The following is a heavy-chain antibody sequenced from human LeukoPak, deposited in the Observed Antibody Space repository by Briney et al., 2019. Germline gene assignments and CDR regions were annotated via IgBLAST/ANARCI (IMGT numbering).Heavy chain of an antibody. CDR1: GFTFSNYA. D-gene: IGHD4-11*01. Sequence: GGSLRLSCAASGFTFSNYAMNWVRQAPGRGLEWVANIKQGGSEKYYVDSVKGRFTISRDSAKNSLYLQMSSLRVEDTAVYYCARDAYRDRYFDYWGQGTLVTVSS. CDR2: IKQGGSEK. V-gene: IGHV3-7*01. J-gene: IGHJ4*02. CDR3: ARDAYRDRYFDY.